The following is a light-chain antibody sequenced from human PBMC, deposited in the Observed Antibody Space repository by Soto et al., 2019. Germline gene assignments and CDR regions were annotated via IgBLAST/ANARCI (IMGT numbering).Light chain of an antibody. J-gene: IGKJ1*01. V-gene: IGKV3-20*01. CDR3: QQYGSSPET. Sequence: MSQSPATLSVSPGERATLSCRASQSVSNNYLAWYQQKPGQAPRLLFYGASSRATGIPDRFSGSGSGTDFTLTISRLEPEDFAVYYCQQYGSSPETFGQGTKVDIK. CDR2: GAS. CDR1: QSVSNNY.